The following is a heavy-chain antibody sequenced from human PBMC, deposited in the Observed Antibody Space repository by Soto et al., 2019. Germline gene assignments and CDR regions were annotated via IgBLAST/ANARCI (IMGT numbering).Heavy chain of an antibody. D-gene: IGHD1-1*01. CDR2: IYLDDSDM. Sequence: LKISCKASGYSFTPFWIGWVRQTPVKGLEWMGFIYLDDSDMRYSPSFQDQVTISADKSISTAYLQWSSLKASDTAMYYCASRKRTSDAFYIWGQGTMVTVSS. V-gene: IGHV5-51*01. CDR3: ASRKRTSDAFYI. J-gene: IGHJ3*02. CDR1: GYSFTPFW.